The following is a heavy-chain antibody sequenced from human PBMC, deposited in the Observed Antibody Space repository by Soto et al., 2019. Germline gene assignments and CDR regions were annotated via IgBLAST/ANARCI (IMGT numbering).Heavy chain of an antibody. CDR1: GYTFTRYA. V-gene: IGHV1-3*01. J-gene: IGHJ6*02. CDR3: ARDPSYYGMDV. CDR2: INAGNGNT. Sequence: XSVKVSCKASGYTFTRYAMHWVRQAPGQRLEWMGWINAGNGNTKYSQKFQGRVTITRDTSASTAYMELSSLRSEDTAVYYCARDPSYYGMDVWGQGTTVTVSS.